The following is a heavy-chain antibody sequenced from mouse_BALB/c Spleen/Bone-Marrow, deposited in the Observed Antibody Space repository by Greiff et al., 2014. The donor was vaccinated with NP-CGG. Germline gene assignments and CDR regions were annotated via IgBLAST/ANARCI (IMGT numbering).Heavy chain of an antibody. CDR3: ARRYYDYDFYAMDY. J-gene: IGHJ4*01. CDR2: ISYSGST. D-gene: IGHD2-4*01. V-gene: IGHV3-2*02. CDR1: GYSITSDYA. Sequence: VQLKDSGPGLVKPSQSLSLTCTVTGYSITSDYAWNWIRQFPGNKLEWMGYISYSGSTSYNPSLKSRISITRDTSKNQFFLQLNSVTTEDTATYYCARRYYDYDFYAMDYWGQGTSVTVSS.